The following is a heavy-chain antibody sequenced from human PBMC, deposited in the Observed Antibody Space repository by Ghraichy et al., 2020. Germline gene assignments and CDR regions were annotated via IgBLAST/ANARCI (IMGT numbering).Heavy chain of an antibody. J-gene: IGHJ4*02. CDR2: MNPNSGNT. D-gene: IGHD3-3*01. V-gene: IGHV1-8*01. Sequence: ASVKVSCKASGYTFTSYDINWVRQATGQGLEWMGWMNPNSGNTGYAQKFQGRVTMTRNTSISTAYMELSSLRSEDTAVYYCARGGGGSSAYYDFWSGYYKHEDYFDYWGQGTLVTVSS. CDR1: GYTFTSYD. CDR3: ARGGGGSSAYYDFWSGYYKHEDYFDY.